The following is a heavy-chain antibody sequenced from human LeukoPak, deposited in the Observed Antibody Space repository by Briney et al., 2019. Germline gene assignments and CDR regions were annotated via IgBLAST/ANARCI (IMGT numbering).Heavy chain of an antibody. CDR1: GFTFSDYY. J-gene: IGHJ3*01. V-gene: IGHV3-11*06. CDR3: VKTRGSQEVRAFEV. Sequence: GGSLRLSCAASGFTFSDYYMSWIRQAPGKGLEWISYISSGSTYTNNPDSVKGRFTISRDNAKNSLYLQMNSLRDEDTAVYYCVKTRGSQEVRAFEVWGQGTMVTVSS. CDR2: ISSGSTYT. D-gene: IGHD5-12*01.